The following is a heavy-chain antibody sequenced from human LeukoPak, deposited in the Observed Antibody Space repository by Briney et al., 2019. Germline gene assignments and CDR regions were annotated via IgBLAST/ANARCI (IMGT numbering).Heavy chain of an antibody. D-gene: IGHD6-6*01. Sequence: PSETLSLTCTVSGDSISSSSYYWGWIRQPPGKGLEWIGSIYYSGSTYYNPSLKSRVTISVDTSKNQFSLKLSSVTAADTAVYYCARFYSSSAYGWFDPWGQGTLVTVSS. CDR3: ARFYSSSAYGWFDP. CDR2: IYYSGST. J-gene: IGHJ5*02. V-gene: IGHV4-39*07. CDR1: GDSISSSSYY.